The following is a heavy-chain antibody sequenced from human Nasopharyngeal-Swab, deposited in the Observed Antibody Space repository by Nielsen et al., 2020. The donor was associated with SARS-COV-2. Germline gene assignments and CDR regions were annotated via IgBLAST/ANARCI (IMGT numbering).Heavy chain of an antibody. CDR3: ARDLEYQDNCYYYYGMDV. D-gene: IGHD2-2*01. J-gene: IGHJ6*02. Sequence: WIRQPPGKGLEWVAVISYDGSNKYYADSVKGRFTISRDNSKNTLYLQMNSLRAEDTAVYYCARDLEYQDNCYYYYGMDVWGQGTTVTVSS. CDR2: ISYDGSNK. V-gene: IGHV3-30-3*01.